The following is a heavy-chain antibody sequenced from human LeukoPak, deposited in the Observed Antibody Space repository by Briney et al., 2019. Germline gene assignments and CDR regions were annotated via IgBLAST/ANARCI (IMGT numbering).Heavy chain of an antibody. Sequence: PSETLSLTCTVSGGSISSHYWSWIRQPPGKGLEWIGYIYYSGSTNYNPSLKSRVTISVDTSKNQFSLKLSSVTAADTAVYYCARAVIAVAAEHWCFDLWGRGTLVTVSS. CDR1: GGSISSHY. CDR3: ARAVIAVAAEHWCFDL. CDR2: IYYSGST. V-gene: IGHV4-59*11. D-gene: IGHD6-19*01. J-gene: IGHJ2*01.